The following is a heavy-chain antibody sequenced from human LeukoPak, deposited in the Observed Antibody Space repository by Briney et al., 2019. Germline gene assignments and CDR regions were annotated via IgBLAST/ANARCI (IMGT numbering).Heavy chain of an antibody. D-gene: IGHD1-1*01. CDR1: GFTFSTYA. Sequence: GGSLRLSCAASGFTFSTYAMSWVRQAPGKGLEWVSVISGSGGSTYYADSVKGRFTISRDNSKNTLYLQMNSLRAEDTAVYYCAKLGTTGTTGSHTDYWGQGALVTVSS. J-gene: IGHJ4*02. CDR3: AKLGTTGTTGSHTDY. V-gene: IGHV3-23*01. CDR2: ISGSGGST.